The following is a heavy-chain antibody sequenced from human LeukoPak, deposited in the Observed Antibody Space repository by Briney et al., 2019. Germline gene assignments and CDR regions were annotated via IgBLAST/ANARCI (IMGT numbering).Heavy chain of an antibody. V-gene: IGHV5-51*01. D-gene: IGHD2-2*02. J-gene: IGHJ4*02. CDR2: VYPADSDT. Sequence: NRGESLKISCQASGYTFSDLWIGWVRQMPGQGLEWMGSVYPADSDTRYSPSFEGHVTIPADKSTNTAFLQWNSLQSSDSGIYFCARTQGLYGAADYWGQGTLVISSS. CDR1: GYTFSDLW. CDR3: ARTQGLYGAADY.